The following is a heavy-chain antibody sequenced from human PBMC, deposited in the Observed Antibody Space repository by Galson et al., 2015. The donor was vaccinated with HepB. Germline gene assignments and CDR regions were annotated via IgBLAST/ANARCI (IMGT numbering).Heavy chain of an antibody. CDR2: INPSGGST. J-gene: IGHJ3*02. CDR1: GSTFTSYY. V-gene: IGHV1-46*01. CDR3: ARVEGPHDAFDI. Sequence: SVKVSCKASGSTFTSYYMHWVRQAPGQGLEWVGIINPSGGSTSYAQKFQGRVTMTRDTSTSTVYMELSSLRSEDTAVYYCARVEGPHDAFDIWGQGTMVTVSS.